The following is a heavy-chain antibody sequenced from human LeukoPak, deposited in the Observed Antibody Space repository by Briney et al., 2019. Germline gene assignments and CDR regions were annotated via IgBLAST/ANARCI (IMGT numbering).Heavy chain of an antibody. J-gene: IGHJ6*03. CDR1: GDSISSDSYY. Sequence: SETLPLTCTVSGDSISSDSYYWTWIRQPAGKGLEWIGRIYTSGSTNYSPSLKSRATISLDTSRNQFSLRLSSVTAADTAVYYCARSRYCTTTTCYVGYIDVGGKGTTVTVSS. CDR2: IYTSGST. D-gene: IGHD2-2*01. V-gene: IGHV4-61*02. CDR3: ARSRYCTTTTCYVGYIDV.